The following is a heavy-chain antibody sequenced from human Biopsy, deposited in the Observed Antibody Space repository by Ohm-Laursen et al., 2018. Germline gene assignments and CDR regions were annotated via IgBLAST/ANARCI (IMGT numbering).Heavy chain of an antibody. CDR2: VYYTGNT. D-gene: IGHD5-12*01. V-gene: IGHV4-61*01. J-gene: IGHJ1*01. CDR3: VRQGGYFQN. Sequence: SDILSLTCSVSGGSVGSGTFHWGWIRQPPGKGLEWIGHVYYTGNTNYNPSLKSRVTISMDMSKNQFSLRLSSVTAADTAVYYCVRQGGYFQNWGPGSQVAVSS. CDR1: GGSVGSGTFH.